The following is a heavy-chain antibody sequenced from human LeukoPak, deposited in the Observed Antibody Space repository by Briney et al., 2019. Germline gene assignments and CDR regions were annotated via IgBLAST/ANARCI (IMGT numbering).Heavy chain of an antibody. J-gene: IGHJ4*02. CDR1: GYTSTGYY. CDR3: ARSAITMVRGGGGYYFDY. Sequence: ASVKVSCKASGYTSTGYYMHWVRQAPGQGLEWMGRINPNSGGTNYAQKFQGRVTMARDTSISTAYMELSRLRSDDTAVYYCARSAITMVRGGGGYYFDYWGQGTLVTVSS. V-gene: IGHV1-2*06. D-gene: IGHD3-10*01. CDR2: INPNSGGT.